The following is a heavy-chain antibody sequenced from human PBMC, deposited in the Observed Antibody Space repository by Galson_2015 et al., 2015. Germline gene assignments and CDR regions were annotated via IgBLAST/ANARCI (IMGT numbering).Heavy chain of an antibody. CDR2: IIPILGTA. J-gene: IGHJ6*03. D-gene: IGHD3-10*01. CDR1: GGTFSSYA. CDR3: ASNRGRITMVRGVIEPLNYMDV. V-gene: IGHV1-69*13. Sequence: SVKVSCKASGGTFSSYAISWVRQAPGQGLEWMGGIIPILGTANYAQKFQGRVTITADESTSTAYVELSSLRSEDTAVYYCASNRGRITMVRGVIEPLNYMDVWGKGTTVTVSS.